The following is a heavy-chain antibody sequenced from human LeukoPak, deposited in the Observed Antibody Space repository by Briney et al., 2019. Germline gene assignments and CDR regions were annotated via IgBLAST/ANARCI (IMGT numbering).Heavy chain of an antibody. CDR2: ISWNSGSI. J-gene: IGHJ6*03. D-gene: IGHD5-12*01. CDR1: GFTFDDYA. Sequence: GGSLRLSCAASGFTFDDYAMHWVRQAPGKGLEWVSGISWNSGSIGYADSVKGRFTISRDNAKNSLYLQMNSLRAEDTALYYCAKDIVATIPPDYMDVWGKGTTVTISS. V-gene: IGHV3-9*01. CDR3: AKDIVATIPPDYMDV.